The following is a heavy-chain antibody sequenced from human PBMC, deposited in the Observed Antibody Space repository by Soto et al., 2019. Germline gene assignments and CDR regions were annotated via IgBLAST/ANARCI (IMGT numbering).Heavy chain of an antibody. J-gene: IGHJ4*02. CDR1: GGSISSGDYY. V-gene: IGHV4-30-4*01. Sequence: LSLTCTVSGGSISSGDYYWSWIRQPPGKGLEWIGYIYYSGSTYYNPSLKSRVTISVDTSKNQFSLKLSSVTAADTAVYYCARANRFGKVSHFDYWGQGTVGIVS. D-gene: IGHD3-10*01. CDR2: IYYSGST. CDR3: ARANRFGKVSHFDY.